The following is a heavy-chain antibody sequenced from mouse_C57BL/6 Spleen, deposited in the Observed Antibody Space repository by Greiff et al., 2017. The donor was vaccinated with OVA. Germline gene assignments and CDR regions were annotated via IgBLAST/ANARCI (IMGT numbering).Heavy chain of an antibody. D-gene: IGHD2-4*01. J-gene: IGHJ4*01. CDR2: IYPGSGNT. V-gene: IGHV1-76*01. CDR1: GYTFTDYY. CDR3: ARYDYEGSDMDC. Sequence: QVQLQQSGAELVRPGASVKLSCKASGYTFTDYYINWVKQRPGQGLEWIARIYPGSGNTYYNEKFKGKATLTAEKSSSTAYMQLSSLTSEDAAVYFCARYDYEGSDMDCWGKGTSVTVSS.